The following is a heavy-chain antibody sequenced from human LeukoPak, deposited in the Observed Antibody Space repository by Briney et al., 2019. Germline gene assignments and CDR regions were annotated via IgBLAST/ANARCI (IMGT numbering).Heavy chain of an antibody. CDR3: AKGGYTTWFDP. CDR1: GFTFSEYS. CDR2: IRSNGGDT. V-gene: IGHV3-23*01. Sequence: GGSLRLSCAASGFTFSEYSMSWVSQAPGKGLEWVSNIRSNGGDTYYTDSVKGRFTISRDNSKNTLYLEMNSLRAGDTAVYYCAKGGYTTWFDPWGQGTLVTVSS. D-gene: IGHD2-15*01. J-gene: IGHJ5*02.